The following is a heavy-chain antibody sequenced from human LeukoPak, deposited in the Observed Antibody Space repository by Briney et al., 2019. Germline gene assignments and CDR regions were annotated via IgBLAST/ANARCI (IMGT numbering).Heavy chain of an antibody. J-gene: IGHJ3*02. CDR1: GYTFTSYG. V-gene: IGHV1-18*01. D-gene: IGHD5-18*01. Sequence: ASVKVSCKASGYTFTSYGISWVRQAPGQGLEWMGWISAYNGNTNYAQKLQGRVTMTTDTSTSTAYMELRSLRSDDTAVYYCAREKDTAMVFSAFDIWGQGTMVTVSS. CDR3: AREKDTAMVFSAFDI. CDR2: ISAYNGNT.